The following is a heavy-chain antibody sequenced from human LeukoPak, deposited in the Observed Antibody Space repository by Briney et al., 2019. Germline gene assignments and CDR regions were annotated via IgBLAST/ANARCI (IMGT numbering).Heavy chain of an antibody. V-gene: IGHV4-39*07. D-gene: IGHD6-6*01. CDR3: ASRLMGRGY. CDR2: IYYSGST. J-gene: IGHJ4*02. CDR1: GGSISSSSYY. Sequence: SETLSLTCTVSGGSISSSSYYRGWIRQPPGKGLEWIGSIYYSGSTYYNPSLKSRVTISVDTSKNQFSLKLSSVTAADTAVYYCASRLMGRGYWGQGTLVTVSS.